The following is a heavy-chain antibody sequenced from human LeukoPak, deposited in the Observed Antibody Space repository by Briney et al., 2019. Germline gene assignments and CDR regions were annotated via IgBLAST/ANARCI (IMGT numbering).Heavy chain of an antibody. D-gene: IGHD6-13*01. V-gene: IGHV3-30*02. Sequence: PGGSLRLSCAASGFTFSSYGMHWVRAAPGKGLEWVAFIRYDGSNKYYADSVKGRLTISRDNSKNTLYLQMNSLRAEDTAVYYCAKESGSSSWYSWAYWGQGTLVTVSS. J-gene: IGHJ4*02. CDR1: GFTFSSYG. CDR2: IRYDGSNK. CDR3: AKESGSSSWYSWAY.